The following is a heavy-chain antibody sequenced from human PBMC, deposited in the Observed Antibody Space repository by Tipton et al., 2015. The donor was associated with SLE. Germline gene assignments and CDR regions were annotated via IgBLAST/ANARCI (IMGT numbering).Heavy chain of an antibody. V-gene: IGHV3-23*01. J-gene: IGHJ4*02. Sequence: SLRLSCAASGFIFSNSAMSWVRQAPGKGLEWVSVITGSGDAAYYADSVKGRFTLSRDNSKNSLYLQMNSLRAEDTAVYYCARVWSDYSGGDYWGQGALVTVAS. CDR2: ITGSGDAA. D-gene: IGHD3-3*01. CDR1: GFIFSNSA. CDR3: ARVWSDYSGGDY.